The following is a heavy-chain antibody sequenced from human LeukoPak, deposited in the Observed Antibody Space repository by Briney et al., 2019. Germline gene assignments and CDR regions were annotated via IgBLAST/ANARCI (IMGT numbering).Heavy chain of an antibody. CDR1: RFTFGDFA. V-gene: IGHV3-9*01. CDR2: ISWNSGSI. CDR3: ARRGPYWYFDL. J-gene: IGHJ2*01. Sequence: GGSLRLSCAASRFTFGDFAMHWVRQAPGKGLEWVSGISWNSGSIGYADSVKGRFTISRDNAKNSLYLQMNSLRAEDTALYYCARRGPYWYFDLWGRGTLVTVSS.